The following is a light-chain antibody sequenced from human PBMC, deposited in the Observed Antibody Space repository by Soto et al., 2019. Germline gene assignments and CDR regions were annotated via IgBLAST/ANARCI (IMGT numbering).Light chain of an antibody. CDR3: LQRSSWPT. J-gene: IGKJ2*01. CDR1: QSVSRY. V-gene: IGKV3-11*01. Sequence: EIVLTQSPATLSLSPGERATLSCRASQSVSRYLAWYQQKLGQAPRLLIYDASSRATGIPARFSGSGSGTDFTLTISSLEPEDSAVYYCLQRSSWPTFGQGTKLQIK. CDR2: DAS.